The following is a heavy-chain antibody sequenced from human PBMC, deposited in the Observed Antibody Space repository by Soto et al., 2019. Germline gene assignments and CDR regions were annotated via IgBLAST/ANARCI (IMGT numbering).Heavy chain of an antibody. V-gene: IGHV4-39*07. CDR1: GCSISSSWYY. D-gene: IGHD6-19*01. Sequence: SETLSLTCTVSGCSISSSWYYWGWIRPPPGKGLEWIGSIYYSGSTNYNPSLKSRVTISVDTSKNQFSLKLSSVTAADTAVYYCARQSSGFLSNFDPWGQGTLVTVSS. J-gene: IGHJ5*02. CDR2: IYYSGST. CDR3: ARQSSGFLSNFDP.